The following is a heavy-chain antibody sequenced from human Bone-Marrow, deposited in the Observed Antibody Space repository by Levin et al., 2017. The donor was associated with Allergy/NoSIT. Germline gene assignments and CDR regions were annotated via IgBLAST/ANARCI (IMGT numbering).Heavy chain of an antibody. J-gene: IGHJ4*02. CDR1: GYSFLTHW. V-gene: IGHV5-51*01. CDR2: IYPGDSEI. CDR3: GRLTGADGDFEH. Sequence: GESLKISCKGSGYSFLTHWIGWVRQLPGKGLDWMGIIYPGDSEIRYSPSFEGQVTLSADQSTTTAYLRWSSLKASDPALYFCGRLTGADGDFEHWGQGTLVTVSS. D-gene: IGHD3-9*01.